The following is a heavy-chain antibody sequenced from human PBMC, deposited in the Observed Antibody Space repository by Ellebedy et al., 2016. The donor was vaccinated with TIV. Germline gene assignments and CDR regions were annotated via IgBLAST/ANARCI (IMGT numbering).Heavy chain of an antibody. J-gene: IGHJ4*01. D-gene: IGHD3-10*01. Sequence: MPSETLSLTCTVSGGSISTSTYYWGWIRQPPGKGLEWIGSIYYSGSTYYNPSLKSRVTISVDTSKNQFSLKMSSVTASDTTIYYCARGYYNSGKYFSPGEWGQGTLVTVSS. CDR3: ARGYYNSGKYFSPGE. V-gene: IGHV4-39*07. CDR1: GGSISTSTYY. CDR2: IYYSGST.